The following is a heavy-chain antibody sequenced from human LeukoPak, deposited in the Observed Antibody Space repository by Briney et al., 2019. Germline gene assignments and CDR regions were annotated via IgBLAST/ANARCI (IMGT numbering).Heavy chain of an antibody. D-gene: IGHD2-2*01. Sequence: ASVKVSCKASGYTFTSYDINWVRQATGQGLEWMGWMDPNSGNTGYAQKFQGRVTMTRNTSISTAYMELSSLRSEDTAVYYCARAPLAKYCSSTSCYPYYFDYWGQGTLVTVSS. CDR2: MDPNSGNT. CDR1: GYTFTSYD. J-gene: IGHJ4*02. CDR3: ARAPLAKYCSSTSCYPYYFDY. V-gene: IGHV1-8*01.